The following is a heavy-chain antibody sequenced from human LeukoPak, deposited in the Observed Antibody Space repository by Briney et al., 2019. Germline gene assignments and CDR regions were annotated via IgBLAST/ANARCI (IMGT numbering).Heavy chain of an antibody. CDR2: ISYDGNNK. CDR1: GFSFSTNW. Sequence: GGSLRLSCAASGFSFSTNWMSWVRQAPGKGLEWVAVISYDGNNKYSADSVKGRFTISRDNSKNTLYLQMNSLRAEDTAVYYCAKVVITANYYFDHWGQGTLVTVSS. CDR3: AKVVITANYYFDH. V-gene: IGHV3-30*18. D-gene: IGHD3-22*01. J-gene: IGHJ4*02.